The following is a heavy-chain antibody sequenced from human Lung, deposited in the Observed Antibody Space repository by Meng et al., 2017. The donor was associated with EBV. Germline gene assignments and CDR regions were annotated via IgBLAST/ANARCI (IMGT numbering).Heavy chain of an antibody. V-gene: IGHV4-34*01. J-gene: IGHJ5*01. CDR1: VGSFIAYD. D-gene: IGHD3-10*01. Sequence: GARRLDPSRTLSVPCAVFVGSFIAYDGTWIRQAPGNGPECIGEVTHSGSTTYNPSLASRVSISVDKPKKQFSLTLNSVTAADTAVYYCAKWRANYFGSKHNYFDSWGQGTLVTVSS. CDR3: AKWRANYFGSKHNYFDS. CDR2: VTHSGST.